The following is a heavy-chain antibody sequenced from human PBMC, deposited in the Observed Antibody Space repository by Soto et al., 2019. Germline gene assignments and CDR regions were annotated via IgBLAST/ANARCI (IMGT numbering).Heavy chain of an antibody. V-gene: IGHV4-34*01. CDR3: ARGSGSHLSYYYYYYGMDV. CDR2: INHSGST. CDR1: GGSFSGYY. Sequence: KTSETLSLTCAVYGGSFSGYYWSWIRQPPGKGLEWIGEINHSGSTNYNPSLKSRVTISVDTSKNQFSLKLSSVTAADTAVYYCARGSGSHLSYYYYYYGMDVWGQGTTVTVSS. J-gene: IGHJ6*02. D-gene: IGHD1-26*01.